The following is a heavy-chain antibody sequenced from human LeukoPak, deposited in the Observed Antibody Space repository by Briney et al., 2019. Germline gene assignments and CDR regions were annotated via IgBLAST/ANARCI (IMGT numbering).Heavy chain of an antibody. V-gene: IGHV3-23*01. CDR3: AKDFGRVVPAAIQPFDY. Sequence: PGGSLRLSCAASGFTFSSYAMSWVRQALGKGLEWVSAISGSGGSTYYADSVKGRFTISRDNSKNTLYLQMNSLRAEDTAVYYCAKDFGRVVPAAIQPFDYWGQGTLVTVSS. CDR2: ISGSGGST. D-gene: IGHD2-2*02. J-gene: IGHJ4*02. CDR1: GFTFSSYA.